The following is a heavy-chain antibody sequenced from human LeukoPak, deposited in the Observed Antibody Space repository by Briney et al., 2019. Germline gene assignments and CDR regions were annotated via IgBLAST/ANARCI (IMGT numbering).Heavy chain of an antibody. Sequence: ESGPTLVKPTQTLTLTCTFSGFSLSTSGVGVGWIRQPPGKALEWLALIYWDDDKRYSPSLKNKLTITKDTSKNQVVLTMTNMDPVDTATYYCAHSKTVRGAYGDYAQHFDYWGQGTLVTVSS. CDR2: IYWDDDK. CDR1: GFSLSTSGVG. V-gene: IGHV2-5*02. CDR3: AHSKTVRGAYGDYAQHFDY. D-gene: IGHD4-17*01. J-gene: IGHJ4*02.